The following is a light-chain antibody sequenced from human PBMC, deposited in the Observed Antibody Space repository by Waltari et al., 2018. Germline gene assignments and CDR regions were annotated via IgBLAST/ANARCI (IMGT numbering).Light chain of an antibody. CDR3: SSYAGSSKGV. CDR1: SSDVGNYKR. CDR2: AVS. Sequence: QSALTPPASVPGSPGQSITIACTGTSSDVGNYKRVSWYQHHPGKAPQLMIYAVSKRPSGVSDRFSGSKSGDMASLTISGLQPEDEAEYFCSSYAGSSKGVFGGGTKVTVL. J-gene: IGLJ2*01. V-gene: IGLV2-23*02.